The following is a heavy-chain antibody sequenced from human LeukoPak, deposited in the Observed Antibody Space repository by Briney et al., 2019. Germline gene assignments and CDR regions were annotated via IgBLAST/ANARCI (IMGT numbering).Heavy chain of an antibody. CDR3: ARVPLLRFLEWSEPYYYYGMDV. J-gene: IGHJ6*02. CDR2: IKQDGSEK. Sequence: GGSLRLSCAASGFTFSSYWMSWVRQAPGKGLEWVANIKQDGSEKYYVDSVKGRFTISRDNAKNTLYLQMNSLRAEDTAVYYCARVPLLRFLEWSEPYYYYGMDVWGQGTTVTVSS. D-gene: IGHD3-3*01. V-gene: IGHV3-7*01. CDR1: GFTFSSYW.